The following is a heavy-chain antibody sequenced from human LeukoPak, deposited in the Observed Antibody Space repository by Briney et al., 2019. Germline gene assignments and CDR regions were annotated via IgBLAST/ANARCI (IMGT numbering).Heavy chain of an antibody. D-gene: IGHD2-15*01. V-gene: IGHV1-8*01. CDR2: MNPNSGNT. J-gene: IGHJ6*03. Sequence: GASVKVSCKASGYTFTSYDINWVRQAPGQGLGWMAWMNPNSGNTGYAQKLQGRVTMTTDTSTSTAYMELRSLRSDDTAVYYCARSCDYEQPPYYYYYMDVWGKGTTVTVSS. CDR1: GYTFTSYD. CDR3: ARSCDYEQPPYYYYYMDV.